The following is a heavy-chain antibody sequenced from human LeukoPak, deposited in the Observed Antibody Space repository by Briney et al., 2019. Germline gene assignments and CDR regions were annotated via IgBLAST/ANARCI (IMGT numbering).Heavy chain of an antibody. CDR2: IWYDGSNK. CDR3: AAYSGSSPGGDY. J-gene: IGHJ4*02. D-gene: IGHD1-26*01. Sequence: SGGSLRLSCAASGFTFSNYGMHWVRQAPGMGLEWVAVIWYDGSNKYYADSVKGRFTISRDNSKNTLYLQMNSLRAEDTAVYYCAAYSGSSPGGDYWGQGTLVTVSS. CDR1: GFTFSNYG. V-gene: IGHV3-33*01.